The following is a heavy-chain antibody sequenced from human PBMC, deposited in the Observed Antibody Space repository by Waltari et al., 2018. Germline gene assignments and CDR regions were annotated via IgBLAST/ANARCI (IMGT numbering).Heavy chain of an antibody. Sequence: QLQLQESGPGLVKPSETLSLTCTVSGGSISSSSYYWGWIRQPPGKGLEWIGEINHSGSTNYNPSLKSRVTISVDTSKNQFSLKLSSVTAADTAVYYCARGQGWYSGSYAHYYYYYMDVWGKGTTVTVSS. J-gene: IGHJ6*03. CDR2: INHSGST. CDR3: ARGQGWYSGSYAHYYYYYMDV. CDR1: GGSISSSSYY. D-gene: IGHD1-26*01. V-gene: IGHV4-39*07.